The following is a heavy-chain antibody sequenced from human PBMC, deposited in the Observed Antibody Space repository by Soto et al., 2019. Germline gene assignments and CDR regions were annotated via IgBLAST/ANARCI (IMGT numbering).Heavy chain of an antibody. CDR1: GYTFTSYY. Sequence: GASVKVSCKASGYTFTSYYMHWVRQAPGQGLEWIGIINPSGGSTSYAQKFQERVTMTRDTSTSTAYMELSSLRSEDTAVYYCAADSAYSNYDYYYYMDVWGKGTTVTV. D-gene: IGHD4-4*01. J-gene: IGHJ6*03. CDR3: AADSAYSNYDYYYYMDV. CDR2: INPSGGST. V-gene: IGHV1-46*01.